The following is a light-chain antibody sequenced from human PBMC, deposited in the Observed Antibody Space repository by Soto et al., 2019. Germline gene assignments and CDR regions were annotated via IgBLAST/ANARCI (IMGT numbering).Light chain of an antibody. V-gene: IGLV2-14*01. Sequence: QSALTQPASVSGSPGQSITISCTGTSSDVGGYNYVSWYQQHPGKAPKLMIYDVSNRPSGVSNRFSGSKSGNTASLTISGLQSEDEAADYCSSYTSSSPVFGGGTKLTVL. CDR1: SSDVGGYNY. CDR3: SSYTSSSPV. J-gene: IGLJ2*01. CDR2: DVS.